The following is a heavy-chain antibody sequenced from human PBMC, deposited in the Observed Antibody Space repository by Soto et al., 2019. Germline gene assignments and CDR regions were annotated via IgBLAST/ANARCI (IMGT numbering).Heavy chain of an antibody. CDR1: GGSISSYY. J-gene: IGHJ4*02. D-gene: IGHD2-15*01. CDR2: IYFSGSG. V-gene: IGHV4-59*01. CDR3: ARHIASQHCSGGSCYGPFDY. Sequence: SETLSLTCTVSGGSISSYYWSWIRQPPGKGLEYIGYIYFSGSGNYNPSLKSRLTISLDTSKNQFSLKLSSVTAADTAVYYCARHIASQHCSGGSCYGPFDYWGQGTPVTVSS.